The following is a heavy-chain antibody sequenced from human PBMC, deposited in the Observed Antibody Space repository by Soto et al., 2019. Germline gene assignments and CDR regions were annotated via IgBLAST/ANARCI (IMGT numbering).Heavy chain of an antibody. CDR3: AREIFGVIISGGRDAFDI. J-gene: IGHJ3*02. Sequence: ASVKVSCKASGGTFSTYAISWVRQAPGQGLEWMGGIIPIFGTAKYAQKFQGRVTITADESTSTAYMELSSPRSEDTAVYYCAREIFGVIISGGRDAFDIWGQGTMVTVSS. D-gene: IGHD3-3*01. CDR1: GGTFSTYA. V-gene: IGHV1-69*13. CDR2: IIPIFGTA.